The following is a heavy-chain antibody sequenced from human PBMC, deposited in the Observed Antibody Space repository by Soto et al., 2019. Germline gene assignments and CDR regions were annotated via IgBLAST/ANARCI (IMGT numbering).Heavy chain of an antibody. J-gene: IGHJ4*02. Sequence: QVQLVESGGGLVKPGGSLRLSCAASGLSLRDYYMSWIRQAPGKGLEWLSYIGSAGRPTDYADSVKGRFSISRDNAKTSLYLQVDSLRAEDTAVYYCARDRGAVAGQYFDHLGQGTLVTVSS. CDR1: GLSLRDYY. D-gene: IGHD6-19*01. V-gene: IGHV3-11*01. CDR3: ARDRGAVAGQYFDH. CDR2: IGSAGRPT.